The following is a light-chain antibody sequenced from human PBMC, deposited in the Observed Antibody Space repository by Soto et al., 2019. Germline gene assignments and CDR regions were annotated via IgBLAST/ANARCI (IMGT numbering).Light chain of an antibody. CDR1: QNIIKY. J-gene: IGKJ2*01. CDR2: GAS. V-gene: IGKV1-39*01. Sequence: DIPMTQSPSSLSASVGDRVTITCRTSQNIIKYLNWYQQKPGKALKFLIYGASTLQNGLPSRFSGGGSGTDFTRTISSLQPEDFATYHCQQTYTTSYTFGPGTKLDI. CDR3: QQTYTTSYT.